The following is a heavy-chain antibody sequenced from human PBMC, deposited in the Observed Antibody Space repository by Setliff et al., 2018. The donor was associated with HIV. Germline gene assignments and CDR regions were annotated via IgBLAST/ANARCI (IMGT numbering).Heavy chain of an antibody. D-gene: IGHD4-4*01. CDR3: ARDAPGYSHVLDF. CDR1: EFTFSDYS. CDR2: ITSAGTI. V-gene: IGHV3-11*01. Sequence: PGGSLRLSCTASEFTFSDYSMSWVRQAPGKGLEWVSYITSAGTIYYADFARGRFTISRDGSKNMLYLQMNGLRAEDTALYFCARDAPGYSHVLDFWGQGTLVTVSS. J-gene: IGHJ4*02.